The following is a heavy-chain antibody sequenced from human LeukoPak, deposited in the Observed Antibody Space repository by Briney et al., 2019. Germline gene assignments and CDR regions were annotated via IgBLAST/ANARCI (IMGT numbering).Heavy chain of an antibody. CDR2: ISAYNGNT. Sequence: ASVKVSCKASGYTFTSYGISWVRQAPGQRLEWMGWISAYNGNTNYAQKLQGRVTMTTDTSTSTAYMELRSLRSDDTAVYYCARFDYYDSSGSVDYWGQGTLVTVSS. V-gene: IGHV1-18*01. D-gene: IGHD3-22*01. CDR3: ARFDYYDSSGSVDY. J-gene: IGHJ4*02. CDR1: GYTFTSYG.